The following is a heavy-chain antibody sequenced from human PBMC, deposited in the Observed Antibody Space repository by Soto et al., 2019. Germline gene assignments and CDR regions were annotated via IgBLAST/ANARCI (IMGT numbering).Heavy chain of an antibody. J-gene: IGHJ4*02. Sequence: PGGSLRLSCVASGFTFSSYWMHWVRQVPGKGLVWVSRINTDGSITSHADSVKGRFTISRDNAKNTLYLQMNSLRADDTAVYYCTRDSGGRDAYWGQGALVTVSS. D-gene: IGHD2-15*01. CDR1: GFTFSSYW. CDR3: TRDSGGRDAY. V-gene: IGHV3-74*01. CDR2: INTDGSIT.